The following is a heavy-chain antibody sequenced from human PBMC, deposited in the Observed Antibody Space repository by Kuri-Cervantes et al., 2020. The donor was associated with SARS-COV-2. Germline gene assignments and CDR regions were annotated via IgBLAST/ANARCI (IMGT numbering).Heavy chain of an antibody. J-gene: IGHJ6*03. V-gene: IGHV3-21*01. CDR1: GFTFRSYS. Sequence: GSLILSCAASGFTFRSYSMNWVRQAPGKGLEWVSSISSSSSYIYYADSVKGRFTISRDNAKNSLYLQMNSLRAEDTAVYYCARDRRISYSNYWRDYYYYMDVWGKGTTVTVSS. CDR2: ISSSSSYI. CDR3: ARDRRISYSNYWRDYYYYMDV. D-gene: IGHD4-11*01.